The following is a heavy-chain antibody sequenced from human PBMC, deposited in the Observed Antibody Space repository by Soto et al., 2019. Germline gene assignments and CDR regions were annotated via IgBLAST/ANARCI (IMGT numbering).Heavy chain of an antibody. J-gene: IGHJ4*02. D-gene: IGHD6-25*01. CDR1: GFSVSSSY. CDR2: IYSGGTT. Sequence: EVQLVESGGGLVQPGESLRLSCAASGFSVSSSYMSWVRQTPWKGLEWVSVIYSGGTTYYADSAKGRFTISRDDSRNTLFLQMNSLRVDDTAVYYCVKELRSGRNEREAYCWGQGTLVTVSS. CDR3: VKELRSGRNEREAYC. V-gene: IGHV3-66*01.